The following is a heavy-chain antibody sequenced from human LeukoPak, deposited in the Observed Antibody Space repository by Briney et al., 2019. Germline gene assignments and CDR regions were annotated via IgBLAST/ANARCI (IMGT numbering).Heavy chain of an antibody. J-gene: IGHJ4*02. V-gene: IGHV3-53*01. Sequence: GGSLRLSCAVSGFTVSSNYMTWVRQAPGKGLEWVSTLLRDGSGHYEDSVRGRFRVSRDDSKNILYLHMSTLRVEDTAVYCARDFYDFWSGYWVWGQGTLVTVSS. CDR3: ARDFYDFWSGYWV. D-gene: IGHD3-3*01. CDR2: LLRDGSG. CDR1: GFTVSSNY.